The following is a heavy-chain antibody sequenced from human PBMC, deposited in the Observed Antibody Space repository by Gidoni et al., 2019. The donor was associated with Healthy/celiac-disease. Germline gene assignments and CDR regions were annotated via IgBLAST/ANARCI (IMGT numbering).Heavy chain of an antibody. V-gene: IGHV2-26*01. J-gene: IGHJ4*02. D-gene: IGHD2-21*02. CDR3: ARIQGRPGKHIVVVTAPDY. CDR2: IFSNDEK. CDR1: GFSLSNARMG. Sequence: QVTLKESGPVLVKPTETLTLTCTVSGFSLSNARMGVSWIRQPPGKALEWLAHIFSNDEKSYSTSLKSRLTISKDTSKSQVVLTMTNMDPVDTATYYCARIQGRPGKHIVVVTAPDYWGQGTLVTVSS.